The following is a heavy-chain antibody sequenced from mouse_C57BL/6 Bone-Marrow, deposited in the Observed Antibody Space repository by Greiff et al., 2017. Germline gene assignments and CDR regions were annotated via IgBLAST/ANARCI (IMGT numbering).Heavy chain of an antibody. J-gene: IGHJ1*03. D-gene: IGHD1-1*01. Sequence: VQLQQSGAELVKPGASVKISCKASGYTFTDYYINWVKQRPGQGLEWIGKIGPGSGSTYYNEKFKGKATLTADKSSSTAYMQLSSLTSEDSAVYFCARESFYYGSSYAYFDVWGTGTTVTVSS. CDR2: IGPGSGST. V-gene: IGHV1-77*01. CDR3: ARESFYYGSSYAYFDV. CDR1: GYTFTDYY.